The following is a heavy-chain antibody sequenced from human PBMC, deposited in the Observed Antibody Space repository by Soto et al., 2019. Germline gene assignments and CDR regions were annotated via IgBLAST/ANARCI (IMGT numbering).Heavy chain of an antibody. CDR1: GFTLNYAW. CDR2: IKSKIDGGTT. D-gene: IGHD3-9*01. J-gene: IGHJ4*02. V-gene: IGHV3-15*01. CDR3: TPDSPLTKDRGLGIPGY. Sequence: EVQLVESGGGLVKPGGSLRLSCVVSGFTLNYAWMTWVRQAPGKGLEWVGRIKSKIDGGTTDYAAPVKGRFTISRDDSKHTLYLQLNRLKSVDTAVYYCTPDSPLTKDRGLGIPGYWGQGTLVAFSS.